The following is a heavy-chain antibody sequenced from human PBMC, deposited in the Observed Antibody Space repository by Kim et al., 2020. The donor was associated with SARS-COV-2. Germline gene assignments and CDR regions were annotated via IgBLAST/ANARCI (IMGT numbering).Heavy chain of an antibody. V-gene: IGHV5-10-1*01. J-gene: IGHJ4*02. D-gene: IGHD4-17*01. Sequence: NYSPSFQGHVTISADKSISTAYLQWSSLKASDTAMYYCARTATVVTPEGYWGQGTLVTVSS. CDR3: ARTATVVTPEGY.